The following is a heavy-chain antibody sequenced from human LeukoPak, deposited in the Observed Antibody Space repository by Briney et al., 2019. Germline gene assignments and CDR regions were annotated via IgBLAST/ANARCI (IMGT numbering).Heavy chain of an antibody. CDR1: GFSLSTSGMC. V-gene: IGHV2-70*11. D-gene: IGHD6-13*01. Sequence: SGPTLVNPTQTLTPTCTFSGFSLSTSGMCVSWIRQPPGKALEWLARIDWDDDKYYSTSLKTRLTISKDTSKNQVVLTMTNMDAEHTPTYYCARTVAAAGLDAFDIWGQGTMVTVSS. J-gene: IGHJ3*02. CDR2: IDWDDDK. CDR3: ARTVAAAGLDAFDI.